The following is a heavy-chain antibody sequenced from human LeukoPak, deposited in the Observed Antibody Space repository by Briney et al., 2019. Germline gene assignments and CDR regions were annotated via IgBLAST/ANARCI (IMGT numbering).Heavy chain of an antibody. J-gene: IGHJ6*03. Sequence: EGSLRLSCAASGFTFSNYWMHWVRQAPGKGLVWVSRINSDGSSTSYADSVKGRFTISRDNAKNTLYLQMNSLRAEDTAVYYCARVSGGSYFGYYYYYMDVWGKGTTVTVSS. CDR3: ARVSGGSYFGYYYYYMDV. CDR1: GFTFSNYW. D-gene: IGHD1-26*01. CDR2: INSDGSST. V-gene: IGHV3-74*01.